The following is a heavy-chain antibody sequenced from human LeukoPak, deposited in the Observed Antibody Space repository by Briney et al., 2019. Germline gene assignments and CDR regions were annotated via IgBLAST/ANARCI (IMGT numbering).Heavy chain of an antibody. CDR2: IRSKAYGGTT. D-gene: IGHD3-10*01. V-gene: IGHV3-49*04. CDR3: TRENGSGRLRAFDI. CDR1: GITFGDYA. Sequence: GGSLRLSCTASGITFGDYAMSWVRQAPGKGLEWVGFIRSKAYGGTTEYAASVKGRFTISRDDSKSIAYLQMNSLKTEDTAVYYCTRENGSGRLRAFDIWGQGTMVTVSS. J-gene: IGHJ3*02.